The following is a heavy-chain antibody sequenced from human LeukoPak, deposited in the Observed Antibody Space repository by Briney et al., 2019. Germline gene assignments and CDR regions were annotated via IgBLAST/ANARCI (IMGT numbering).Heavy chain of an antibody. V-gene: IGHV3-15*01. D-gene: IGHD3-3*01. CDR1: GFTFSNAW. CDR3: TTDSYYDFWSGYYPFDY. CDR2: IKSKTDGGTT. Sequence: GSLRLSCAASGFTFSNAWMSWVRQAPGKGLEWVGRIKSKTDGGTTDYAAPVKGRFTISRDDSKNTLYLQMNSLKTEDTAVYYCTTDSYYDFWSGYYPFDYWGQGTLVTVSS. J-gene: IGHJ4*02.